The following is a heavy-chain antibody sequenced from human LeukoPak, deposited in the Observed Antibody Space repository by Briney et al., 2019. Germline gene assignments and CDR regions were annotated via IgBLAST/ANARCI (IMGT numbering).Heavy chain of an antibody. V-gene: IGHV1-46*01. J-gene: IGHJ5*02. CDR1: GYTFTGYY. Sequence: ASVKVSCKASGYTFTGYYMHWVRQAPGQGLEWMGIINPSGGSTSYAQKFQGRVTMTRDTSTSTVYMELSSLRSEDTAVYYCARVLHQYDFWSGYPRGHWFDPWGQGTLVTVSS. CDR2: INPSGGST. D-gene: IGHD3-3*01. CDR3: ARVLHQYDFWSGYPRGHWFDP.